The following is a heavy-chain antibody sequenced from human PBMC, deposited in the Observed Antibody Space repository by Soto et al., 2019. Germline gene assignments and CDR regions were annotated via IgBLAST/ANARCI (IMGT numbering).Heavy chain of an antibody. V-gene: IGHV3-23*01. CDR1: GFTFSSYA. CDR3: AKGYCSGGSCYLAGYYYGMDV. D-gene: IGHD2-15*01. CDR2: ISGSGGST. J-gene: IGHJ6*02. Sequence: GGSLRLSCAASGFTFSSYATSWVRQAPGKGLEWVSAISGSGGSTYYADSVKGRFTISRDNSKNTLYLQMNSLRAEDTAVYYCAKGYCSGGSCYLAGYYYGMDVWGQGTTVTVSS.